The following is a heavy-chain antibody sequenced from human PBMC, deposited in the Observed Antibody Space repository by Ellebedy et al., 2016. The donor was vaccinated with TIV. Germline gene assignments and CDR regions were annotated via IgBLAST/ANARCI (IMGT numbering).Heavy chain of an antibody. J-gene: IGHJ6*02. CDR1: GGSISSYF. Sequence: MPSETLSLTCTVSGGSISSYFWSWIRQPPGKGLEWLGYMYNSGNTNYNPSLKSRVTLSLDTSKNQFSLGLSSVTAADTAAYYCARDLGRYGMDVWGQGTTVTVSS. V-gene: IGHV4-59*01. CDR3: ARDLGRYGMDV. CDR2: MYNSGNT.